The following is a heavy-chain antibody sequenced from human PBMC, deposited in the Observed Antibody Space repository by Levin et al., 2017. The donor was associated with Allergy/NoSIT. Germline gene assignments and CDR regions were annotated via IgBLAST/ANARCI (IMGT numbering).Heavy chain of an antibody. J-gene: IGHJ6*02. CDR3: ARDQTHHLYYGMDV. CDR2: IGPSGNPI. CDR1: GFTFRDYY. V-gene: IGHV3-11*01. Sequence: GESLKISCIASGFTFRDYYMSWIRQTPGKGLEWISYIGPSGNPIYYADSVKGRFTISRDNAKNSVYLHMDYLGADDTAVYYSARDQTHHLYYGMDVWGQGTTVTVSS. D-gene: IGHD1-14*01.